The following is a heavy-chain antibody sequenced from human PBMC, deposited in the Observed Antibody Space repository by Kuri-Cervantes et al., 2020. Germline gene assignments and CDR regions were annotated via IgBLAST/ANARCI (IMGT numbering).Heavy chain of an antibody. CDR3: AKDLVGDSWGYHYDFWSGPWGPDYYYYGMDV. CDR2: ISYDGSNK. V-gene: IGHV3-30*18. CDR1: GFTFSSYS. Sequence: GESLKISCAASGFTFSSYSMNWVRQAPGKGLEWVVVISYDGSNKYYADSVKGRFTISRDNSKNTLYLQMNSLRAEDTAVYYCAKDLVGDSWGYHYDFWSGPWGPDYYYYGMDVWGQGTTVTVSS. D-gene: IGHD3-3*01. J-gene: IGHJ6*02.